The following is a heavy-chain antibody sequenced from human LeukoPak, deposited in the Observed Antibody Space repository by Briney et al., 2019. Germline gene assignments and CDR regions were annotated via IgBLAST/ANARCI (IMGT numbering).Heavy chain of an antibody. J-gene: IGHJ4*02. CDR3: ATMYYYDSSGQTPFDY. D-gene: IGHD3-22*01. Sequence: SETLSLTCAVYGGSFSGYYWSWICQPPGKGREWSGEINHSGSTNYNPSLKRLVIISVDTPKNQFSLKLSSVTAADTAVYYCATMYYYDSSGQTPFDYWRQGTLVTVPS. CDR1: GGSFSGYY. CDR2: INHSGST. V-gene: IGHV4-34*01.